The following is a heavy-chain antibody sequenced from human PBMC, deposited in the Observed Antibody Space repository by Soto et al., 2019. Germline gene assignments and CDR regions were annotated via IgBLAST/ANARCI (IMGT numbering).Heavy chain of an antibody. D-gene: IGHD6-25*01. V-gene: IGHV4-59*04. CDR3: AVVDSTGNWFDP. CDR2: MYYSGTT. CDR1: GGSISSYY. Sequence: SETLSLTCTVSGGSISSYYWNWIRQPPGKGLEFIGSMYYSGTTYYNPSLKSRVTISVDTSKNQFTLKLISVTAADTAVYYCAVVDSTGNWFDPWGEGALVTVSS. J-gene: IGHJ5*02.